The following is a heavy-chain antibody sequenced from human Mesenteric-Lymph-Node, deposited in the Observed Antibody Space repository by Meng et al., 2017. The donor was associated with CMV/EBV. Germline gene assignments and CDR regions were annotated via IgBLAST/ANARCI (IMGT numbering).Heavy chain of an antibody. V-gene: IGHV1-2*02. D-gene: IGHD3-3*01. Sequence: ASVKVSCKASGYTFTDYYIHWVRQAPGQGLEWMGWINPKSGGTNYAQKFLGRFTMTRDTSISTAYMELSRLRSDDDTAVYYCAGLTIFENGMDGWGQGTTVTVSS. CDR1: GYTFTDYY. CDR3: AGLTIFENGMDG. J-gene: IGHJ6*02. CDR2: INPKSGGT.